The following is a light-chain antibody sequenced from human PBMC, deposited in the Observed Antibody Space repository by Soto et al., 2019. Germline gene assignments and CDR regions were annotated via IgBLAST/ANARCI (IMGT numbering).Light chain of an antibody. CDR2: GAS. Sequence: SPGTLFLSPMERATLPRQSSQCVSSSYLAWYQQKPGQAPRLLIYGASSRATGIPDRFGGSGSGTDFTLTISRLEPEDFAVYYCQHYGSSPPITFGQVTRLEIK. CDR3: QHYGSSPPIT. V-gene: IGKV3-20*01. J-gene: IGKJ5*01. CDR1: QCVSSSY.